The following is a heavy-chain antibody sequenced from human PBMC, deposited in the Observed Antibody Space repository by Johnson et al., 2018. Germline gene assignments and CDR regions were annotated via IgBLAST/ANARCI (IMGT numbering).Heavy chain of an antibody. CDR1: GFTFSSNY. CDR2: IYSGDST. J-gene: IGHJ6*03. Sequence: VQLVQSGGGVIPPGRSLRLSCAASGFTFSSNYMSWVRQAPGKGLEWVSVIYSGDSTYYADPGKGRFTISRDNSKNTLYLQMNSLRADDTAVYYCARVRSSSWYAGYYYYMDVWGKGTTVTVSS. CDR3: ARVRSSSWYAGYYYYMDV. V-gene: IGHV3-66*02. D-gene: IGHD6-13*01.